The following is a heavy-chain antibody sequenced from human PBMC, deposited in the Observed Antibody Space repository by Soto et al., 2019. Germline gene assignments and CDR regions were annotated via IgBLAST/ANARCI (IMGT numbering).Heavy chain of an antibody. CDR1: GFTVSSNY. J-gene: IGHJ3*02. V-gene: IGHV3-53*04. Sequence: PEGSLRLSCAASGFTVSSNYMSWVRQAPGKGLEWVSVIYSGGSTYYADSVKGRFTISRHNSKNTLYLQMNSLRAEDTAVYYCASGARYCSGGSCSSPSDAFDIWGQGTRVTVAS. CDR3: ASGARYCSGGSCSSPSDAFDI. CDR2: IYSGGST. D-gene: IGHD2-15*01.